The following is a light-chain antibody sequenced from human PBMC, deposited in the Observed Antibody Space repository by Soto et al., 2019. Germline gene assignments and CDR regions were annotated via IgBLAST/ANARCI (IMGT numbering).Light chain of an antibody. V-gene: IGLV1-51*01. CDR1: SSNIGNNY. Sequence: QSVLTQPPSVSAAPGQKVTISCSGSSSNIGNNYVSWYQQLPGTAPKLLIYDNNKRPSGIPDRFSGSKSGTSATLGITGLQTGDEADHYCGTWDSSLSAGQVFGTGTKVTVL. J-gene: IGLJ1*01. CDR3: GTWDSSLSAGQV. CDR2: DNN.